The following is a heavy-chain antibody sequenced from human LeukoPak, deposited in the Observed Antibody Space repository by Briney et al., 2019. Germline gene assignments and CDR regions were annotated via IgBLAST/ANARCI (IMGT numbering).Heavy chain of an antibody. D-gene: IGHD4-23*01. V-gene: IGHV1-69*04. CDR3: ASLSTVVTPPFDY. J-gene: IGHJ4*02. Sequence: LVKVSCKASGGTFSSYAISWVRQAPGQGLEWMGRIIPILGIANYAQKFQGRVTITADKSTSTAYMELSSLRSEDTAVYYCASLSTVVTPPFDYWGQGTLVNVSS. CDR1: GGTFSSYA. CDR2: IIPILGIA.